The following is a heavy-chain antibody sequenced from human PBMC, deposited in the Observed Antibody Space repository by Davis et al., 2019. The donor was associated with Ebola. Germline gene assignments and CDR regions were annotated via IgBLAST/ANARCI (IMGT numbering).Heavy chain of an antibody. CDR1: GFTFSGSA. Sequence: PGGSLRLSCAASGFTFSGSAMHWVRQASGKGLEWVGRIRSKANSYATAYAASVKGRFTISRDDSKNTAYLQMNSLKTEDTAVYYCTTYDSSGYYIGVDYWGQGTLVTVSS. CDR2: IRSKANSYAT. CDR3: TTYDSSGYYIGVDY. V-gene: IGHV3-73*01. D-gene: IGHD3-22*01. J-gene: IGHJ4*02.